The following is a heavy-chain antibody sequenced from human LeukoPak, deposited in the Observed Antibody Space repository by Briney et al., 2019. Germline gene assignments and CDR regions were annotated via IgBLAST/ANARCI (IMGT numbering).Heavy chain of an antibody. CDR2: MNPNSINT. V-gene: IGHV1-8*01. CDR1: GYTFTSYD. J-gene: IGHJ4*02. Sequence: ASVKVSCKASGYTFTSYDINWVRQATGQGLEWMGWMNPNSINTGYAQKFQGRVTMTRNTSISTAYMELSSLRSDDTAVYYCARGPPNWGYDYWGPGTLVTVSS. CDR3: ARGPPNWGYDY. D-gene: IGHD7-27*01.